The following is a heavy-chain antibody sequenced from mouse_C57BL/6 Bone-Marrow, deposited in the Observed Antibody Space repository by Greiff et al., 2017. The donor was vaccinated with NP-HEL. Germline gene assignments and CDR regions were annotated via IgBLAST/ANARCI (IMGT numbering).Heavy chain of an antibody. CDR1: GFNIKNTY. Sequence: EVKLVESVAELVRPGASVKLSCTASGFNIKNTYMHWVKQRPEQGLEWIGRIDPANGNTKYAPKFQGKATITADTSSNTAYLQLSSLTSEDTAIYSCARRGGSSYDYAMDYWGQGTSVTVSS. CDR3: ARRGGSSYDYAMDY. CDR2: IDPANGNT. D-gene: IGHD1-1*01. J-gene: IGHJ4*01. V-gene: IGHV14-3*01.